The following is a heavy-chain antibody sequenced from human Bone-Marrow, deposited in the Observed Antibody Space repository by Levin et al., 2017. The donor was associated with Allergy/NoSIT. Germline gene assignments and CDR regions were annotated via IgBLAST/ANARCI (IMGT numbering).Heavy chain of an antibody. CDR3: ARARGVGSSLAGWFDP. V-gene: IGHV3-7*01. CDR1: GFTFSSYW. Sequence: GESLKISCAASGFTFSSYWMSWVRQPPGKGLEWVANIKQDGSEKYYVDSVKGRFTISRDNAKNSLYLQMNSLRAEDTAVYYCARARGVGSSLAGWFDPWGQGTLVTVSS. J-gene: IGHJ5*02. CDR2: IKQDGSEK. D-gene: IGHD6-6*01.